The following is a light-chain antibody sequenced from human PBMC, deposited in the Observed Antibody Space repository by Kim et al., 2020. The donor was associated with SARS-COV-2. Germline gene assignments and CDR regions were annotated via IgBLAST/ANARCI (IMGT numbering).Light chain of an antibody. Sequence: ETVLTHSPGTLSLSPGERATLSCRASQSVISNYLAWYQQKPGQAPRLLMYHTSTRATGIPDRFSGSGSGTDFTLTISSLEPEDFAVYCCQQYGKSPPTFGQGTKVDIK. J-gene: IGKJ1*01. CDR3: QQYGKSPPT. V-gene: IGKV3-20*01. CDR1: QSVISNY. CDR2: HTS.